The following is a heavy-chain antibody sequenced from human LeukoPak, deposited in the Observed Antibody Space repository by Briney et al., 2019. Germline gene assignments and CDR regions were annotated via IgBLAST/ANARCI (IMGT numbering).Heavy chain of an antibody. CDR2: IIPIFGTA. D-gene: IGHD6-13*01. V-gene: IGHV1-69*13. Sequence: ASVTVSCTASGGTFTIYANSWVRQAPGPGLELMGGIIPIFGTANYAQKFQGRVTITADESTSTAYMELSSLRSEDTAVYYCAREPAAAGTTDIDYWGQGTLVTVSS. CDR1: GGTFTIYA. J-gene: IGHJ4*02. CDR3: AREPAAAGTTDIDY.